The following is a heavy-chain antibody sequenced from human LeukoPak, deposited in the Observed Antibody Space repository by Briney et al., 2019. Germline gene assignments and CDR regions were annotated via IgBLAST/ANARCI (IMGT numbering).Heavy chain of an antibody. V-gene: IGHV4-34*01. D-gene: IGHD5-18*01. CDR3: ASMLRSYGLKD. CDR1: GGTFSGYY. J-gene: IGHJ4*02. Sequence: KASETLSLTCAVYGGTFSGYYWSWIRQPPGKRLEWVGESNDSGGTNYNPSLKSRVTISVDTSKNQFSLKLSSVTAADTAVYYCASMLRSYGLKDWGQGTLVTVSS. CDR2: SNDSGGT.